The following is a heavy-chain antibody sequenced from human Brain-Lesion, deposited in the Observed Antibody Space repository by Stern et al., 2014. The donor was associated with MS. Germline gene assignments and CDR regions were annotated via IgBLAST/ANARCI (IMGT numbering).Heavy chain of an antibody. CDR1: GGSVSSTSYA. CDR3: AGEEDIRYCSGGSCTGNWFDP. V-gene: IGHV4-39*01. CDR2: IYYSGNT. J-gene: IGHJ5*02. Sequence: VHLVESGPGLVKPSETLSLTCTVAGGSVSSTSYAWAWIRQPPGKGLEWIGTIYYSGNTYYSPSLKIRLTISLDTSKNRFSLQLGSGTAADTAVYYCAGEEDIRYCSGGSCTGNWFDPWGQGTLVTVSS. D-gene: IGHD2-15*01.